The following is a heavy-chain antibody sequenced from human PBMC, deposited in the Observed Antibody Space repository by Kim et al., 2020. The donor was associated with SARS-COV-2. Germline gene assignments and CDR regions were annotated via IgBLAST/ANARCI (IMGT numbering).Heavy chain of an antibody. CDR2: A. D-gene: IGHD5-18*01. J-gene: IGHJ5*02. V-gene: IGHV1-69*01. Sequence: ANYAQKFQGRVTITADEATSTAYMELSSLRSEDTAVYYCARGGLSDTFDPWGQGTLVTVSS. CDR3: ARGGLSDTFDP.